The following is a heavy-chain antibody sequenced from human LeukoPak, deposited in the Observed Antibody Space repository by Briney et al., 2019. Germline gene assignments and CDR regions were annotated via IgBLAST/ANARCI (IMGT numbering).Heavy chain of an antibody. Sequence: GGSLRLSCAASGFTVSSNYLSWVRQAPGKGLDWVSVIYSGGSTYYADSVKGRFTISRDNSKNTMYLQMNSLAAEDTAIYYCARGPTMYGLDVWGQGTTVTVSS. CDR2: IYSGGST. CDR1: GFTVSSNY. J-gene: IGHJ6*02. V-gene: IGHV3-53*01. CDR3: ARGPTMYGLDV.